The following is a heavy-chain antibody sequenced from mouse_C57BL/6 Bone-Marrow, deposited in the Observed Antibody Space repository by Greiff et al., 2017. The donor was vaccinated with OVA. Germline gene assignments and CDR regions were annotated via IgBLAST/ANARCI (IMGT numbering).Heavy chain of an antibody. V-gene: IGHV2-5*01. CDR2: IWRGGST. CDR3: AKTSLLSTVYAMDY. Sequence: QVQLKESGPGLVQPSQSLSITCTVSGFSLTSYGVHWVRQSPGKGLEWLGVIWRGGSTDYNAAFMSRLSITKDNSKSQVFFKMNSLQADDTAIYYCAKTSLLSTVYAMDYWGQGTSVTVSS. J-gene: IGHJ4*01. CDR1: GFSLTSYG. D-gene: IGHD2-1*01.